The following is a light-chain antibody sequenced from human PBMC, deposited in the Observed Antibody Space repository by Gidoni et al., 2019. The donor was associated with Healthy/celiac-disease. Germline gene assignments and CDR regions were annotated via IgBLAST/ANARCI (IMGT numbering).Light chain of an antibody. CDR1: QSVSSN. Sequence: EIVMTQSPATLSVSPGERATLSCRASQSVSSNLAWYQQQPGQAPRLLIYGASTRATGIPARFSGSGSGTEFTLTISILQSEDFAVYYCQQYNNWPLLTFGGGTKVEIK. J-gene: IGKJ4*01. CDR3: QQYNNWPLLT. V-gene: IGKV3-15*01. CDR2: GAS.